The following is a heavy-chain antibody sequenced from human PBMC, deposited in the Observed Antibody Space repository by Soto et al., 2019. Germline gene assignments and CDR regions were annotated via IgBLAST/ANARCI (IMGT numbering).Heavy chain of an antibody. D-gene: IGHD3-22*01. CDR1: GSTFSNYG. V-gene: IGHV1-69*01. J-gene: IGHJ4*02. CDR2: IIPRLGST. Sequence: QVQLVQSGAEVKMPGSSVKVSCKASGSTFSNYGISWVRQAPGQGLEWMGGIIPRLGSTKSAQSFQGRVTFTADESTSTAYMELSSLRSEDTAVYYCARDRYYDSSGYYYESAYWGQGTLVTVSS. CDR3: ARDRYYDSSGYYYESAY.